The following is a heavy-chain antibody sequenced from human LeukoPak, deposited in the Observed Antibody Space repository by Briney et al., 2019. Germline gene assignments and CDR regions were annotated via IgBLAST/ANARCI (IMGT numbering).Heavy chain of an antibody. J-gene: IGHJ5*02. CDR1: GGAFSTFS. CDR3: ARGSGEDWFDP. CDR2: IIPAFRTT. V-gene: IGHV1-69*05. Sequence: SVKVSFKASGGAFSTFSFTWVRQAPGQGLEWLGGIIPAFRTTHYAQKLQGRVTITTDESSRTVYITLTSLIYEDTAIYYCARGSGEDWFDPWGQGTLVTVSS.